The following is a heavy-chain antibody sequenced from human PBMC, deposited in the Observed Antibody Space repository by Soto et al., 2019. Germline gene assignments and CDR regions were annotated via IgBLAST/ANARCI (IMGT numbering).Heavy chain of an antibody. Sequence: ASVKVSSKGPCFTLSKSCISWGRPAPGQRLEWMGWINVYNGNTKYAQKVQGRVTMTTDTSTSTAYMELRSLRSDDTAVYYCARGVGSGSYYNQYNWFDPWGQGTLVTVSS. J-gene: IGHJ5*02. D-gene: IGHD3-10*01. V-gene: IGHV1-18*01. CDR2: INVYNGNT. CDR1: CFTLSKSC. CDR3: ARGVGSGSYYNQYNWFDP.